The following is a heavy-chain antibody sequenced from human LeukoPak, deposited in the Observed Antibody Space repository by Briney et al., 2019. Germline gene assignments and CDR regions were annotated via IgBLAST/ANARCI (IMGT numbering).Heavy chain of an antibody. CDR2: IFHSGNT. CDR3: ATGWILGATLTY. CDR1: GYSISSGYY. V-gene: IGHV4-38-2*01. D-gene: IGHD1-26*01. J-gene: IGHJ4*02. Sequence: PSETLSLTCAVSGYSISSGYYGGWIRQPPGKGLEWIGTIFHSGNTYYNPSLKSRVTISVDTSKNQFSLKLSSVTAADTAVYYCATGWILGATLTYWGQGTLVTVSS.